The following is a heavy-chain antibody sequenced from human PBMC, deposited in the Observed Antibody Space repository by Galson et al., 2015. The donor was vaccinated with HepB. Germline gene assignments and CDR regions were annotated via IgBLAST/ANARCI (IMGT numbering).Heavy chain of an antibody. D-gene: IGHD2-2*01. J-gene: IGHJ4*02. V-gene: IGHV3-7*03. CDR2: IKQDGSER. Sequence: SLRLSCAASGFTFSSYWLSWVRQAPGKGLEWVANIKQDGSERYYVDSVKDRFTISRDNAKNSLYLQLNSLRTEDTAVYYCTRDLGKQGGRSSQLYYWGQGTLVTVSS. CDR3: TRDLGKQGGRSSQLYY. CDR1: GFTFSSYW.